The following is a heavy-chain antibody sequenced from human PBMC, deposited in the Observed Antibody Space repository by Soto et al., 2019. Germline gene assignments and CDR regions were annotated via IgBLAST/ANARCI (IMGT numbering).Heavy chain of an antibody. CDR2: IYYSGST. J-gene: IGHJ4*02. CDR1: GGSISSYY. CDR3: ARGREMDLDD. Sequence: SETLSLTCTVSGGSISSYYWSWIRQPPGKGLEWIGYIYYSGSTNYNPSLKSRVTISVDTSKNQFSLKLSSVTAADTAVYYCARGREMDLDDWGQGTLVTVSS. D-gene: IGHD1-26*01. V-gene: IGHV4-59*01.